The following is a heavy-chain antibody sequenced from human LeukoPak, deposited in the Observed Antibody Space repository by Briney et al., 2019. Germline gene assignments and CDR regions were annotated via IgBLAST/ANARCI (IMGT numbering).Heavy chain of an antibody. CDR3: ARMDIAVAGIFDY. Sequence: GGSLRLSCAASGFTFSSYWMSWVRQAPGKGLEWVANIKQDGGEKDYVDSVKGRFTISRDNAKNSLYLQMNSLRAEDTAVYYCARMDIAVAGIFDYWGQGTLVTVSP. J-gene: IGHJ4*02. CDR2: IKQDGGEK. V-gene: IGHV3-7*01. CDR1: GFTFSSYW. D-gene: IGHD6-19*01.